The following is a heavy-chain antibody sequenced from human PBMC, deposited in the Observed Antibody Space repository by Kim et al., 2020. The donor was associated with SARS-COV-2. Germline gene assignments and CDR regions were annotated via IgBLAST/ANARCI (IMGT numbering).Heavy chain of an antibody. J-gene: IGHJ6*02. CDR3: ARDEYSSSSSYGMDV. CDR2: INPNSGGT. CDR1: GYTFTGYY. V-gene: IGHV1-2*02. D-gene: IGHD6-6*01. Sequence: ASVKVSCKASGYTFTGYYMHWVRQAPGQGLEWVGWINPNSGGTNYAQKFQGRVTMTRDTSISTAYMELSSLTSDDTAVYYCARDEYSSSSSYGMDVWGQGTTVTVSS.